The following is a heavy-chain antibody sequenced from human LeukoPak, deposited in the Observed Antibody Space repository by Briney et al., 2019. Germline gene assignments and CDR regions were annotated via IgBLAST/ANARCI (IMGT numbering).Heavy chain of an antibody. Sequence: ASVTVSCKASRDTLTKFAIIWVRQAPGQGLEGMGRIVPALGTVNYAQKFQGRVTITADKSTSTAYMEMTRLRSDDTAIFYCARGGWDGYNLDYWGQGTLVTVSS. D-gene: IGHD5-24*01. V-gene: IGHV1-69*04. CDR2: IVPALGTV. CDR1: RDTLTKFA. CDR3: ARGGWDGYNLDY. J-gene: IGHJ4*02.